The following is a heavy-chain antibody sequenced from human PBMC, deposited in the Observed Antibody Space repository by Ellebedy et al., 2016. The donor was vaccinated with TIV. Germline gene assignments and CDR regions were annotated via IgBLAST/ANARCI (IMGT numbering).Heavy chain of an antibody. D-gene: IGHD4-17*01. J-gene: IGHJ6*02. CDR1: GYTFTSYY. CDR2: INPGGGST. CDR3: ARRPSISGDYGDYYYYGMDV. Sequence: AVSVKVSCKASGYTFTSYYMHWVRQPPRQGLEWMGIINPGGGSTSYAQKFQGRVTMTRDTSTSTVYMELSSLRSEDTAVYYCARRPSISGDYGDYYYYGMDVWGQGTTVTVSS. V-gene: IGHV1-46*01.